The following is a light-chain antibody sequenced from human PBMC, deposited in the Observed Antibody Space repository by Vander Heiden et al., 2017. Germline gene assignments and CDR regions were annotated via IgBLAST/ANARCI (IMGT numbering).Light chain of an antibody. CDR1: QSISSR. V-gene: IGKV1-5*03. J-gene: IGKJ3*01. CDR2: KAS. CDR3: QQYNSYPFT. Sequence: IQMPQSPSTLSASVGDRVTITCRASQSISSRLAWYQQKPGKAPKLLIYKASSLESGVPSRFSGSGSGTEFTLTISSLQPDDFATYYCQQYNSYPFTFGPGTKVDIK.